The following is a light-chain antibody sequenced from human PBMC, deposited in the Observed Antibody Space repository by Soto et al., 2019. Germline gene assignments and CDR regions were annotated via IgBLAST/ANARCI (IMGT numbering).Light chain of an antibody. V-gene: IGLV1-47*01. CDR3: ATWEDNLTARV. CDR2: KNN. Sequence: QSVLTQPPSASGTPGQRVTISCSGGSYNVGKNLVYWYQQRPGTAPKLIIFKNNQRPSGVPDRFSGSKSGTSASLAISGLRSEDEADYYCATWEDNLTARVFGGGTQLTVL. J-gene: IGLJ3*02. CDR1: SYNVGKNL.